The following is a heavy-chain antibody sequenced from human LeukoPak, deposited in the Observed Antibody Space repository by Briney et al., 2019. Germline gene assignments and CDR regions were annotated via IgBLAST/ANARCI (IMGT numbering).Heavy chain of an antibody. D-gene: IGHD4-17*01. J-gene: IGHJ2*01. CDR3: AKDRADFGDCRWYFAL. Sequence: PGGSLRLSCAASGFTFSSYGMHWVRQAPGKELEWVAVISYDGSNKYYANSVKGRFTISRDNSKNTLYLQMNSLRGDDTAVYYCAKDRADFGDCRWYFALWGRGTLVTVSS. CDR2: ISYDGSNK. CDR1: GFTFSSYG. V-gene: IGHV3-30*18.